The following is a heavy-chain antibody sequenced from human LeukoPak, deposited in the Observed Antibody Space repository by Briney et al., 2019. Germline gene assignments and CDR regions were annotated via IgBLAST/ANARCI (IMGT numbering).Heavy chain of an antibody. J-gene: IGHJ4*02. V-gene: IGHV1-18*04. CDR2: ISTRRGIT. D-gene: IGHD2-8*01. CDR1: GYTFTGYY. Sequence: ASVKVSCKTSGYTFTGYYIHWVRQAPGQGLEWMASISTRRGITNYAQRFQGRVTMTTDTSTNTAYLELRSLRSDDTAVYYCARDNTYCVSGVCYVLNLFDYWGQGTLVTVSS. CDR3: ARDNTYCVSGVCYVLNLFDY.